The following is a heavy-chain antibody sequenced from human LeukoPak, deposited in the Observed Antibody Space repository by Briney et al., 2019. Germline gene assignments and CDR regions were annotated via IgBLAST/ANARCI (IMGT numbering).Heavy chain of an antibody. CDR2: IVPIFGTA. CDR1: GGTFSSYA. V-gene: IGHV1-69*13. CDR3: ARGDIVVVPAAADYYDMDV. D-gene: IGHD2-2*01. J-gene: IGHJ6*03. Sequence: ASVTVSCKASGGTFSSYAIRWLRQAPGQGLEWMGGIVPIFGTANYAQKFQGRVTISANESTNTAYMELSSLRSEDTAVYYGARGDIVVVPAAADYYDMDVWGKGTTVTVSS.